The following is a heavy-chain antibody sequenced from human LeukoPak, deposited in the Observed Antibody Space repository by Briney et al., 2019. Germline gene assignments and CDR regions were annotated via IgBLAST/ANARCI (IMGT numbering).Heavy chain of an antibody. J-gene: IGHJ4*02. CDR2: IYSGGST. CDR3: ARDLTGDAYFDY. Sequence: GGSLRLSCEVSGFTVSSNYMTWVRQAPGKGLEWVSIIYSGGSTYYSDSVKGRFAISRDNSKNSLYLQMNSLRAEDTAVFYCARDLTGDAYFDYWGQGTLVTVSS. D-gene: IGHD7-27*01. CDR1: GFTVSSNY. V-gene: IGHV3-66*01.